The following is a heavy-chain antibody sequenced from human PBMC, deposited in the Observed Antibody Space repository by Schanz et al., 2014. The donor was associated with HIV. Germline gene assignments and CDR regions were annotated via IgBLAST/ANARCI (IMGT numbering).Heavy chain of an antibody. CDR1: GFTFSTYS. CDR3: ARDRISTVGAPHFDL. V-gene: IGHV3-21*01. D-gene: IGHD1-26*01. CDR2: ISGSSTYI. Sequence: VQLVESGGGLVKPGGSLRLSCAASGFTFSTYSMNWVRQAPGKGLEWVSSISGSSTYIYYADLVKGRFTISRDNAKKSXYLXXNSXXXXXTAVYYCARDRISTVGAPHFDLWGQGTLVTVSS. J-gene: IGHJ4*02.